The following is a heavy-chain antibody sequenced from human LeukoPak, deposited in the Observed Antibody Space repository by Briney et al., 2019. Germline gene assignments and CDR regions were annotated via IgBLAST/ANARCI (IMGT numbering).Heavy chain of an antibody. J-gene: IGHJ4*02. V-gene: IGHV3-9*01. CDR1: GFTFDDYA. Sequence: GGSLRLSCAASGFTFDDYAMHWVRQAPGKGLEWVSGISWNSGSIGYADSVKGRFTISRDNAKNSLYLQMNSLRAEDTALYYCVAGHSYDFWSGYRKEFDYWGQGTLVTASS. CDR3: VAGHSYDFWSGYRKEFDY. D-gene: IGHD3-3*01. CDR2: ISWNSGSI.